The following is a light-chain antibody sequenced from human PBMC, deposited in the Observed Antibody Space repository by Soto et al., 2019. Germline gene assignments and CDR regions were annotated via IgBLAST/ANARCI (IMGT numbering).Light chain of an antibody. Sequence: DVVMTQSPLSLPVTLGQPASISCRSSQSPLYSDGNTYLSWFHQRQGQSPRRLIYKVSHRDSGVPDRVSGSGSGTDFTRQINRVEAEDLGVYYCMQGTYWPYTFGQGTKLEIK. V-gene: IGKV2-30*01. CDR3: MQGTYWPYT. J-gene: IGKJ2*01. CDR2: KVS. CDR1: QSPLYSDGNTY.